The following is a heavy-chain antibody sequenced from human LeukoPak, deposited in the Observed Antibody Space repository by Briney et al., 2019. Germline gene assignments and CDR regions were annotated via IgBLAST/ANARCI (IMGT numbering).Heavy chain of an antibody. Sequence: GGSLRLSCSASGFTFSSYAMHWVRQAPGKGLEYVSAISSNGGSTYYADSVKGRFTISRDSSKSTLYLQMSSLRAEDTAVYYCVKDREWLVQLTLFDYWGQGTLVTVSS. J-gene: IGHJ4*02. V-gene: IGHV3-64D*06. CDR3: VKDREWLVQLTLFDY. CDR1: GFTFSSYA. D-gene: IGHD6-19*01. CDR2: ISSNGGST.